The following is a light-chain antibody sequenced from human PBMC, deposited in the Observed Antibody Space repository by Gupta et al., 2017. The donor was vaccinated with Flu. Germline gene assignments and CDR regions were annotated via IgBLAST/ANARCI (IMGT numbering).Light chain of an antibody. Sequence: IVLTQSPGTLALSPGERATLSCRARQSVTSNYLAWYQQKPGQAPRLLIYGASSRPTGIPDRFSGSGSGTDFTLTISRLDPEDFAVYYCQQYGSSIRSFGQGTKVEIK. CDR2: GAS. V-gene: IGKV3-20*01. CDR3: QQYGSSIRS. J-gene: IGKJ2*03. CDR1: QSVTSNY.